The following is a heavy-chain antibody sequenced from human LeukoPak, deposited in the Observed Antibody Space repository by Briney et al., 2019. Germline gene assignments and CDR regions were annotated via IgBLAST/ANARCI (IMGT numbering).Heavy chain of an antibody. D-gene: IGHD3-10*01. J-gene: IGHJ3*01. CDR1: GFTFTYYA. V-gene: IGHV3-30-3*01. Sequence: GRSLRLSCAASGFTFTYYAMHWVRQAPGKGLEWVSVVSNDGSNQDYTDSVKGRFIISRDDSKSTVYLQMNSLRVDDTAMYYCARGPDPVVRGPRRAFDLWGQGTMVTVSS. CDR2: VSNDGSNQ. CDR3: ARGPDPVVRGPRRAFDL.